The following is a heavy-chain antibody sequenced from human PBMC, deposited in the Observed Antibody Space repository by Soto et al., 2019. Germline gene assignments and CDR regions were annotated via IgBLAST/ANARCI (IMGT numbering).Heavy chain of an antibody. J-gene: IGHJ6*02. CDR1: GGTFSSYA. V-gene: IGHV1-69*13. CDR3: ARDHPVGATSYYYYGMDV. D-gene: IGHD1-26*01. CDR2: IIPIFGTA. Sequence: ASVKVSCKASGGTFSSYAISWVRQAPGQGLEWMGGIIPIFGTANYAQKFQGRVTITADESTSTAYMELSSLRSEDTAVYYCARDHPVGATSYYYYGMDVLGQGTTVTVSS.